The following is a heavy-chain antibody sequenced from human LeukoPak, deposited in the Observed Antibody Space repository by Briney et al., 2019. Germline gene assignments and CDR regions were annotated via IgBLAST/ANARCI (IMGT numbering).Heavy chain of an antibody. Sequence: PGGSLRLSCAASGFTFSSYSMNWVCQAPGKGLEWVSSISSSSSYIYYADSVKGRFTISRDNAKNSLYLQMNSLRAEDTAVYYCARHPLLWFGELLYEDYWGQGTLVTVSS. CDR3: ARHPLLWFGELLYEDY. CDR1: GFTFSSYS. D-gene: IGHD3-10*01. CDR2: ISSSSSYI. J-gene: IGHJ4*02. V-gene: IGHV3-21*01.